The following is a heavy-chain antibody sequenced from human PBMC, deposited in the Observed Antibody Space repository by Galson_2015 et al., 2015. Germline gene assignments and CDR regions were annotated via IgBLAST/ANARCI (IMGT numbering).Heavy chain of an antibody. D-gene: IGHD4-17*01. CDR2: IWYHRSNK. CDR3: ARDGVPTVTTYYFDY. CDR1: GFTFSSYG. Sequence: SLRLSCAASGFTFSSYGMHWVRQAPGKGLEWVAVIWYHRSNKYYADSVKGRFTISRDNSKNTLYLQMNSLRAEDTAVYYCARDGVPTVTTYYFDYWGQGTLVTVSS. J-gene: IGHJ4*02. V-gene: IGHV3-33*01.